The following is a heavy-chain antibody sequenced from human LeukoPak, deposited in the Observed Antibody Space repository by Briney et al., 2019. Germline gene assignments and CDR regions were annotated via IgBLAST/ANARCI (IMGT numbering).Heavy chain of an antibody. J-gene: IGHJ6*02. CDR2: MNQDGSAK. Sequence: QAGGSLRLSCAASGFMFSDSWMSWVRQAPGKGLEWVANMNQDGSAKGYVDSVKGRFTISRDNARNSLYLQMSSLRPEDTAVYYCATYTHWVAGDVWGQGTTVTVSS. V-gene: IGHV3-7*01. D-gene: IGHD3-16*01. CDR1: GFMFSDSW. CDR3: ATYTHWVAGDV.